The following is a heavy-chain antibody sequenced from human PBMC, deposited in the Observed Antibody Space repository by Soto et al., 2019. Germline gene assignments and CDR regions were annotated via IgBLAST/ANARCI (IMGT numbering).Heavy chain of an antibody. Sequence: VQLLESGGALVQPVGSLRLSCEASGFTFRSYAMSWVRQAPGKGLEWVSAISDNGGNTYYPDSVRGRFTISRDNSKNTLFLQMNSVRAEDTAVYYCAKDFSYDSSGVLDYWGQGTLVTVSS. CDR3: AKDFSYDSSGVLDY. CDR1: GFTFRSYA. CDR2: ISDNGGNT. V-gene: IGHV3-23*01. D-gene: IGHD3-22*01. J-gene: IGHJ4*02.